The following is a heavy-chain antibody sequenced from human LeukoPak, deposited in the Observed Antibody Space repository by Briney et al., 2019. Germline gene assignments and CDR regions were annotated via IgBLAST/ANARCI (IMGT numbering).Heavy chain of an antibody. Sequence: ASVKVSCKASGYTFTSYYMHWVRQAPGQGLEWMGIINPSGGSTSYAQKFQGRVTMTRDTSTSTVYMELSSLRSEATAVYYCAKRRGCSGGSCYSGPYYMDVWGKGTTVTVSS. CDR3: AKRRGCSGGSCYSGPYYMDV. D-gene: IGHD2-15*01. J-gene: IGHJ6*03. V-gene: IGHV1-46*03. CDR1: GYTFTSYY. CDR2: INPSGGST.